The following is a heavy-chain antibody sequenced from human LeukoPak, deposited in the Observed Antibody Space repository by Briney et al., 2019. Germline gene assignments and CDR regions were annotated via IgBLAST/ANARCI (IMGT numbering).Heavy chain of an antibody. CDR1: GYTFTSYY. V-gene: IGHV1-46*01. D-gene: IGHD2-21*02. CDR3: ARDVLRDCGGDCYSYFDY. Sequence: ASVRVSCKASGYTFTSYYMHWVRQAPGQGLERMGIINPSGGSTSYAQKFQGRVTMTRDTSTSTVYMELSSLRSEDTAVYYCARDVLRDCGGDCYSYFDYWGQGTLVTVSS. CDR2: INPSGGST. J-gene: IGHJ4*02.